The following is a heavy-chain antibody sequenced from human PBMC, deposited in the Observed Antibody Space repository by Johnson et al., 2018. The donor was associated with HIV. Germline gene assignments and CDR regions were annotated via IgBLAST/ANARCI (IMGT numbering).Heavy chain of an antibody. CDR3: TTDRPDFTYCSSTSCYDPSLTGQNAFDI. CDR1: GFTFSSYA. J-gene: IGHJ3*02. CDR2: ISYDGSNK. Sequence: QVQLVESGGGVVQPGRSLRLSCAASGFTFSSYAIHWVRQAPGKGLEWVAVISYDGSNKYYADSVKGRFTISRDNSKNTLYLQMNSLNTEDTAVYYCTTDRPDFTYCSSTSCYDPSLTGQNAFDIWGQGTMVTVSS. D-gene: IGHD2-2*01. V-gene: IGHV3-30-3*01.